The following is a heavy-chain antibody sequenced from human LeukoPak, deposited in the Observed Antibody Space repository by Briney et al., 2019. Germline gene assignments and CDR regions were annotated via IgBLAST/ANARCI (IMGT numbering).Heavy chain of an antibody. CDR3: ARDFLSVISGSKFDY. V-gene: IGHV7-4-1*02. Sequence: GASVKVSCKASGYTFTSYAMNWVRQAPGQGLEWMGWINTNTGNPTYAQGFTGRFVFSLDTSVSTAYLQISSLKAEDTAMYYCARDFLSVISGSKFDYWGQGTLVTVSS. CDR2: INTNTGNP. D-gene: IGHD3-22*01. J-gene: IGHJ4*02. CDR1: GYTFTSYA.